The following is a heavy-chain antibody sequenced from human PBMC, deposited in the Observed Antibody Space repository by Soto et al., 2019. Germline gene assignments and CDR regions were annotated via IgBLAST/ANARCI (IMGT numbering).Heavy chain of an antibody. V-gene: IGHV3-23*01. CDR1: GFTFSSYA. Sequence: EVQLLESGGGLIQPGGSLRLSSAASGFTFSSYAMTWVLQAPGKGLEWVSTISGTGGNTYYAESVKGRFTISRDNSKKTVYLQMNSLRAEDTAVYYCVKAVYLLDFDYWGQGTLVTVSS. J-gene: IGHJ4*02. CDR2: ISGTGGNT. CDR3: VKAVYLLDFDY. D-gene: IGHD1-20*01.